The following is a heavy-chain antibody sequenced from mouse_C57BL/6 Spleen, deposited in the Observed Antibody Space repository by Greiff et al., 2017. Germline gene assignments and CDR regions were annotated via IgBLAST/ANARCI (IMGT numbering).Heavy chain of an antibody. D-gene: IGHD2-4*01. V-gene: IGHV3-6*01. J-gene: IGHJ3*01. CDR3: ARAYYDYDVPFAY. CDR2: ISYDGSN. CDR1: GYSITSGYY. Sequence: VQLKESGPGLVKPSQSLSLTCSVTGYSITSGYYWNWIRQFPGNKLEWMGYISYDGSNNYNPSLKNRISITRDTSKNQFFLKLNSVTTEDTATYYCARAYYDYDVPFAYWGQGTLVTVSA.